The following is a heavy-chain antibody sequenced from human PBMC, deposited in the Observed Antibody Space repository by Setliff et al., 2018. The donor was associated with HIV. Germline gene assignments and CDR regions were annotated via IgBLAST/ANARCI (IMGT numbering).Heavy chain of an antibody. V-gene: IGHV4-39*07. CDR1: GGSISSSSYY. CDR3: ARGRQRYYGSGSYYHDY. Sequence: PSETLSLTCTVSGGSISSSSYYWGWIRQPPGKGLERIGSIYYSGSTYYNPSLKSRVTISVDTSKNQFSLKLSSVTAADTAVYYCARGRQRYYGSGSYYHDYWGQGTMVTVSS. CDR2: IYYSGST. D-gene: IGHD3-10*01. J-gene: IGHJ4*02.